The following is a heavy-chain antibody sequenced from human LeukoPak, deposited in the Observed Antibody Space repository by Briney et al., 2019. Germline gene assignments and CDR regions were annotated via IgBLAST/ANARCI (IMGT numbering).Heavy chain of an antibody. V-gene: IGHV3-23*01. Sequence: SGGSLRLSCAASGFTFSSYAMSWVRQAPGKGLEWVSAISGSGGSTYYADSVKGRFTISRDNSKNTLYLHLNSLRVEDAAVYYCAKDGYSSIPGFHFEYWGQGTPVTVSS. CDR1: GFTFSSYA. CDR2: ISGSGGST. D-gene: IGHD6-13*01. CDR3: AKDGYSSIPGFHFEY. J-gene: IGHJ4*02.